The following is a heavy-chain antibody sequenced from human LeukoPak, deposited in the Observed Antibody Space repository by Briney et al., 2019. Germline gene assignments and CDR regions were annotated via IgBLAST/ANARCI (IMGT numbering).Heavy chain of an antibody. V-gene: IGHV4-59*01. J-gene: IGHJ4*02. CDR1: GGSISSYY. CDR2: IYYSGST. CDR3: ARVHYDFRSGYGDYFDY. Sequence: SETLSLTCTVSGGSISSYYWSWIRQPPGKGLEWIGYIYYSGSTNYNPSLKSRVTISVDTSKNQFSLKLSSVTAADTAVYYCARVHYDFRSGYGDYFDYWGQGTLVTVSS. D-gene: IGHD3-3*01.